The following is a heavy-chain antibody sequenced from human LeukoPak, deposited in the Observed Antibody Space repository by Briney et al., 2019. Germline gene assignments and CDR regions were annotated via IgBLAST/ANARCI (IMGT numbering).Heavy chain of an antibody. CDR2: NYPGDSDT. CDR3: ARPVAVAGQNPFDY. Sequence: GESLKISCKGSGYSFTSYWIGWGRQMPGKSLEWMGINYPGDSDTRYSPSFQGQVTISADKSISTAYLQWSSLKSSDTAMYYCARPVAVAGQNPFDYWGQGTLVTVSS. J-gene: IGHJ4*02. V-gene: IGHV5-51*01. CDR1: GYSFTSYW. D-gene: IGHD6-19*01.